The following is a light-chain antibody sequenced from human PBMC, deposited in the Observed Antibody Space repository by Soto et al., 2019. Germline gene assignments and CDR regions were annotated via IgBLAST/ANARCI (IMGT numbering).Light chain of an antibody. CDR2: GTS. Sequence: EIVLTQSPGTLSLSPGESATLSCRASQSVSSNSLAWYRRNPGQPPSLLIYGTSTRATDIPSRVSGSGSGTDFTLTITRLEPEDFAVDFCQQQGDSPPTFGQGTKVEVK. J-gene: IGKJ1*01. CDR3: QQQGDSPPT. CDR1: QSVSSNS. V-gene: IGKV3-20*01.